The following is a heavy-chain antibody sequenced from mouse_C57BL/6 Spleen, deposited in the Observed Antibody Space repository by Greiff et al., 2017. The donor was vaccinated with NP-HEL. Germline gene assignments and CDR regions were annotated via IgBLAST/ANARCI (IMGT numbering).Heavy chain of an antibody. Sequence: QVQLKQPGAELVRPGSSVKLSCKASGYTFTSYWMDWVKQRPGQGLEWIGNIYPSDSETHYNQKFKDKATLTVDKSSSTAYMQLSSLTSEDSAVYYCAREGGVIGGYFDVWGTGTTVTVSS. D-gene: IGHD1-1*01. CDR3: AREGGVIGGYFDV. J-gene: IGHJ1*03. CDR1: GYTFTSYW. V-gene: IGHV1-61*01. CDR2: IYPSDSET.